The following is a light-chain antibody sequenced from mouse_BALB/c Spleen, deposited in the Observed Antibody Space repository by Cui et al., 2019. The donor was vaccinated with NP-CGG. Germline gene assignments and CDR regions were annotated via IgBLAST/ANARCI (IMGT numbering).Light chain of an antibody. J-gene: IGLJ1*01. CDR2: GTN. CDR3: ALWYSNHWV. CDR1: TGAVTTSNY. V-gene: IGLV1*01. Sequence: FVTQNCTLTTSPGETVTLTCRSSTGAVTTSNYANWVQEKPDHLFTGLIGGTNNRAPGVPARFSGSLIGDKAALTITGAQTEDEAIYFCALWYSNHWVFGGGTKLTVL.